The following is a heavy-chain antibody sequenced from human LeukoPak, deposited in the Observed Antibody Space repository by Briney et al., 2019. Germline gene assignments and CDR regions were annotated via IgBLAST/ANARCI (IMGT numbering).Heavy chain of an antibody. CDR3: AKDDAWLRFGE. D-gene: IGHD3-10*01. CDR1: GFTFSSYE. J-gene: IGHJ4*02. V-gene: IGHV3-48*03. CDR2: ISSSGSTI. Sequence: GGSLRLSCAASGFTFSSYEMNWVRQAPGKGLEWVSYISSSGSTIYYADSVKGRFTISRDNSKNMVYLQVIGLTAEDTAVYYCAKDDAWLRFGEWSQGTLVTVSA.